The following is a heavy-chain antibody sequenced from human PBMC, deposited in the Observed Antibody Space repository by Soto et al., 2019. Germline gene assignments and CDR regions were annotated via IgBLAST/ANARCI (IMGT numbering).Heavy chain of an antibody. J-gene: IGHJ5*02. CDR1: GGSISSVTYY. Sequence: QLQLQESGPGLVKPSETLSLTCTVSGGSISSVTYYWGWFRQPPGKGLEWIGTIYYSGRTYYNPSLESRVNISVDTSKNQFSLKLNSVTAADTAVYYCARHSSASLRYTWFDPWGQGTLVTVSS. CDR2: IYYSGRT. V-gene: IGHV4-39*01. D-gene: IGHD2-15*01. CDR3: ARHSSASLRYTWFDP.